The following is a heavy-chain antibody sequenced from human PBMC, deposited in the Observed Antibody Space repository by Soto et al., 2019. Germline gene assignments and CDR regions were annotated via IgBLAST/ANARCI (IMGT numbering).Heavy chain of an antibody. V-gene: IGHV1-2*02. D-gene: IGHD6-19*01. CDR3: ARGGGVGVAGSAAFDM. CDR1: GYPVTAYY. CDR2: INPATGAA. J-gene: IGHJ3*02. Sequence: QLHLVQSGAVVKKPGASVTVSCSASGYPVTAYYMHWVRQAPGRGLEWMGGINPATGAAKYKQTFQGRVTMARDSFTRKVFMELSGLTSEVAAVFYCARGGGVGVAGSAAFDMWGQGTVVTVSS.